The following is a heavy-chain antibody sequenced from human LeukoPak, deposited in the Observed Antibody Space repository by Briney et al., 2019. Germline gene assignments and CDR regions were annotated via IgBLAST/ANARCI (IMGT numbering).Heavy chain of an antibody. V-gene: IGHV1-46*01. Sequence: ASVKVSCKASGYTFTSNYIHLVRQAPGQGFEWMAIINPSDGSTTNSQKFQGRVTMTRDTSTSKVYMELSGLRSEDTALYYCARIRDGYNDAYDIWGQGTMVTVSS. D-gene: IGHD5-24*01. J-gene: IGHJ3*02. CDR3: ARIRDGYNDAYDI. CDR1: GYTFTSNY. CDR2: INPSDGST.